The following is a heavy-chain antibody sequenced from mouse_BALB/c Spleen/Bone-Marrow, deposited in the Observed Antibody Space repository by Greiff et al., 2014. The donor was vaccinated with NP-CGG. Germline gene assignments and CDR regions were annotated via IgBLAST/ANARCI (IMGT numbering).Heavy chain of an antibody. CDR3: ATGTFAY. CDR1: GFTFSSYT. D-gene: IGHD4-1*01. V-gene: IGHV5-12-2*01. J-gene: IGHJ3*01. CDR2: ISNGGGST. Sequence: EVQLQESGGGLAQPGGSLKLSCAASGFTFSSYTMSWVRQTPEKRLEWVAYISNGGGSTYYPDTVKGRFTISRDNAKNTLYLQMSSLKSEDTAMYYCATGTFAYWGQGTLVTVSA.